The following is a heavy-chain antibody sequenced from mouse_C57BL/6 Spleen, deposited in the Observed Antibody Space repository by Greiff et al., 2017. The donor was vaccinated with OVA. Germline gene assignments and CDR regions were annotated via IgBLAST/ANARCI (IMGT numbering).Heavy chain of an antibody. Sequence: EVKLVESGGGLVQPGGSMKLSCVASGFTLSNYWMNWVRQSPEKGLEWVAQIRLKSDNYATHYAESVKGRFTISRDDSKSSVYLQMNNLRAEDTGIYYCTGRVYYAMDYWGQGTSVTVSS. V-gene: IGHV6-3*01. CDR2: IRLKSDNYAT. CDR3: TGRVYYAMDY. J-gene: IGHJ4*01. CDR1: GFTLSNYW.